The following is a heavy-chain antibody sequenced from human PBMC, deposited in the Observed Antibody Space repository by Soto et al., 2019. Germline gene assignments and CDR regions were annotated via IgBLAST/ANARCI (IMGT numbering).Heavy chain of an antibody. J-gene: IGHJ4*02. Sequence: QVQLVQSGAEVRQPGASVKVSCKTSGYTFTSYDINWMRQATGQGLEWMGWVNPNSGNTRIVQNFQGRVTMTRDTSLGTVYMELRSLTSDDTAVYYCARGADRGVDYWGQGTLVTVSS. CDR3: ARGADRGVDY. V-gene: IGHV1-8*01. CDR1: GYTFTSYD. D-gene: IGHD3-16*02. CDR2: VNPNSGNT.